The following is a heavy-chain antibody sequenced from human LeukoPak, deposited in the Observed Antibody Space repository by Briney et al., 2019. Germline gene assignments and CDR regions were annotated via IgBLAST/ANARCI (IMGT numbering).Heavy chain of an antibody. CDR2: IYYSGST. V-gene: IGHV4-31*03. D-gene: IGHD2-2*02. J-gene: IGHJ3*02. CDR1: GGSISSGGYY. CDR3: AKMGDIVVVPAAIPLGAFDI. Sequence: SQTLSLTCTVSGGSISSGGYYWSWIRQHPGKGLEWIGSIYYSGSTYYNPSLKSRVTISVDTSKNQFSLKLSSVTAADTAVYYCAKMGDIVVVPAAIPLGAFDIWGQGTMVTVSS.